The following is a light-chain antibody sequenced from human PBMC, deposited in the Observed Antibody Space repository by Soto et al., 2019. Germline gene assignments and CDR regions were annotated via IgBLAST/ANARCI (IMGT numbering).Light chain of an antibody. CDR3: QQRYSSSPT. Sequence: QMTQNHPSLSASVGARVTSTCRASQSISSYLNWYQQKPGEAPKLLIYAASSLPSGVPSRFSGGGSGTDFTLTIIRLQHDDFAAYYYQQRYSSSPTFGQGTKVDIK. CDR1: QSISSY. CDR2: AAS. V-gene: IGKV1-39*01. J-gene: IGKJ1*01.